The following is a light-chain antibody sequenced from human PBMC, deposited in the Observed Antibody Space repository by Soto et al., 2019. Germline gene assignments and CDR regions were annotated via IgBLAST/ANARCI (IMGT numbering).Light chain of an antibody. J-gene: IGKJ1*01. V-gene: IGKV1-27*01. CDR1: QGISNY. Sequence: DIQMPQSPSSLSASLGDRVTITCRASQGISNYLAWYQQKPGKVPKLLIYAASTLQSGVPSRFSGSGSGTDFTLTISSLQPEDVATYYCQKYNSALGTFGQGTKVEIK. CDR2: AAS. CDR3: QKYNSALGT.